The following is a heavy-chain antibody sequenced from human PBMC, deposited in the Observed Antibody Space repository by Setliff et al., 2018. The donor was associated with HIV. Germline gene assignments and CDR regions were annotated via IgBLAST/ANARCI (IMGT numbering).Heavy chain of an antibody. CDR2: IYHSGST. CDR1: GYSISSGYY. J-gene: IGHJ2*01. CDR3: ARDPYGITTRDWYFDL. D-gene: IGHD3-10*01. V-gene: IGHV4-38-2*02. Sequence: PSETLSLTCTVSGYSISSGYYWGWIRQPPGKGLEWIGSIYHSGSTYYNPSLKSRVTISVDTSKNQFSLKLSSVTAADTAVYYCARDPYGITTRDWYFDLWGRGTLVTGSS.